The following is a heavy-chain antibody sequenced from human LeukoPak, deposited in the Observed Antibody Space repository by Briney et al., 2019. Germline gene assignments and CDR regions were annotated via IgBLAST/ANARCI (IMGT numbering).Heavy chain of an antibody. D-gene: IGHD3-22*01. Sequence: SETLSLTCTVSGGSISSYYCNWIRQPPGKGPEWIGYIYYSGSTNYNPSLKSRVTISVDTSKNQFSLKLSSVTAADTAVYYCAPYSGYYSPIDYWGQGTLVTVSS. J-gene: IGHJ4*02. CDR3: APYSGYYSPIDY. CDR1: GGSISSYY. CDR2: IYYSGST. V-gene: IGHV4-59*08.